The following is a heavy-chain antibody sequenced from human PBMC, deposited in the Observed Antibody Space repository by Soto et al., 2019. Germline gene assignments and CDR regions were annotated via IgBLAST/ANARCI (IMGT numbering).Heavy chain of an antibody. CDR2: IIPILGIP. J-gene: IGHJ5*02. V-gene: IGHV1-69*04. CDR3: AIEGSSGSYWMADP. CDR1: GGTFSSYD. Sequence: QVQLVQSGGEVKKPGSSVKVSCKASGGTFSSYDVTWVRLAPGHGLEWMGRIIPILGIPNYAQKFQGRVTITADKSTSTAYMDLTSLKSEDTAVYYCAIEGSSGSYWMADPWGQGTQVTVSS. D-gene: IGHD1-26*01.